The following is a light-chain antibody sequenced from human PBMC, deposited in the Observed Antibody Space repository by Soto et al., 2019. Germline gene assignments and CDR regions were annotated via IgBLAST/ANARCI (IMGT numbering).Light chain of an antibody. V-gene: IGLV1-47*01. Sequence: QAVLTQPPSASGTPGQTVTISCSGSSSNIGSAYIYWYQHLPGTAPKLLIYKNNQRPSGVPDRFSGSKSGTSASLAISGLRSEDEADYYCAAWDDSLSGRYVFGTGTKLTVL. CDR1: SSNIGSAY. CDR3: AAWDDSLSGRYV. CDR2: KNN. J-gene: IGLJ1*01.